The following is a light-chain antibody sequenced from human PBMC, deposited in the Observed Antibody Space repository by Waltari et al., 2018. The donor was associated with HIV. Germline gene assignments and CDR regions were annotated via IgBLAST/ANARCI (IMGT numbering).Light chain of an antibody. CDR1: SSNIGAGFD. CDR3: QSYDASLSGVI. J-gene: IGLJ2*01. V-gene: IGLV1-40*01. CDR2: GNS. Sequence: QSVLTQPPSVSGAPGQRVTISCTGSSSNIGAGFDVHWYQQLPGTAPKLLTYGNSKRPSGVPDRFSGSKSGTAASRAIPGLQAEDEAEYYCQSYDASLSGVIFGGGTELTVL.